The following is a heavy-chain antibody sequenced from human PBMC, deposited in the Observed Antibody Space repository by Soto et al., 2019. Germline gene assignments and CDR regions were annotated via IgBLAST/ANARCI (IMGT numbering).Heavy chain of an antibody. Sequence: LRLSCAASGFTFSSYGMHWVRQAPGKGLEWVAVIWYDGSNKYYADSVKGRFTISRDNSKNTLYLQMNSLRAEDTAVYYCARGTTAAGTSAFDIWGQGTMVTVSS. J-gene: IGHJ3*02. CDR3: ARGTTAAGTSAFDI. D-gene: IGHD6-13*01. V-gene: IGHV3-33*01. CDR1: GFTFSSYG. CDR2: IWYDGSNK.